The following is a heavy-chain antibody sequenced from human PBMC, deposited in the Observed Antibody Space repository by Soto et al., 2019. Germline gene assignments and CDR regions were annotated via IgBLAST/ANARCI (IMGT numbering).Heavy chain of an antibody. J-gene: IGHJ4*02. Sequence: VSVKVSFKASGDTFTANYIHWLRQAPGQGFEWMGWINPKSGGTKYPQKFQGRVTMTRDTSLSTVYMTLTRLTSDDTAVYYCARDLAKGGGSAGFDYWGQGTLVTVSS. V-gene: IGHV1-2*02. CDR1: GDTFTANY. CDR3: ARDLAKGGGSAGFDY. D-gene: IGHD1-26*01. CDR2: INPKSGGT.